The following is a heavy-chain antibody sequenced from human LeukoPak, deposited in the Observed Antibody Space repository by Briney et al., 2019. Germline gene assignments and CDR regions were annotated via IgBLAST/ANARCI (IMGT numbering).Heavy chain of an antibody. V-gene: IGHV3-53*01. CDR2: IYSDGGT. CDR3: ARDLRDSSGLYYYGMDV. CDR1: GVTVSSNY. D-gene: IGHD3-22*01. J-gene: IGHJ6*02. Sequence: PGGSLRLSCAASGVTVSSNYMSWVRQAPGKGLEWVSVIYSDGGTYYADSVKGRFTTTRDNSKNTLYLQMNSLRAEDTAVYYCARDLRDSSGLYYYGMDVWGQGTTVTVSS.